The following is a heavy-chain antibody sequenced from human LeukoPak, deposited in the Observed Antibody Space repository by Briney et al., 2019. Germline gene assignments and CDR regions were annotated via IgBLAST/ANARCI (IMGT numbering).Heavy chain of an antibody. V-gene: IGHV3-9*03. D-gene: IGHD1-26*01. CDR2: ISWNGDTI. CDR1: GFTFDDYA. Sequence: SGGSLRLSCAASGFTFDDYAMHWVRQAPGKGLEWVSGISWNGDTIGYADSVKGRFTMSRDNAKNSLYLQMNSLRAEDMALYYCAKGSGNYMDVWGKGTTVTVSS. J-gene: IGHJ6*03. CDR3: AKGSGNYMDV.